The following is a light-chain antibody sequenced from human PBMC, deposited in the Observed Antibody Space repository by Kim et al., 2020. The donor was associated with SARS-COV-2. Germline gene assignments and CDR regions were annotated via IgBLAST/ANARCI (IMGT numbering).Light chain of an antibody. Sequence: SYELTQPPSVSVSPGQTASITCSGDRLGHKYVCWYQHKPGQAPEVVIYQDTKRPSGIPERFSGSNSGNTATLTISGTQAEDEADYYCQVWDSTSTVFVGG. V-gene: IGLV3-1*01. CDR2: QDT. CDR1: RLGHKY. CDR3: QVWDSTSTV. J-gene: IGLJ3*02.